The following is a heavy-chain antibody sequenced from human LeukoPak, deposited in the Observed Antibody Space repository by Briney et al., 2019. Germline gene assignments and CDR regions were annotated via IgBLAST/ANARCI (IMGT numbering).Heavy chain of an antibody. Sequence: GGSLRLSCAASGFTFSSYAMSWVRQAPGKGLEWVAFIRYDGSNKYYADSVKGRFTISRDNSKNTLYLQMNSLRAEDTAVYYCAKPLGYCSSTSCYTDVFDYWGQGTLVTVSS. CDR2: IRYDGSNK. J-gene: IGHJ4*02. CDR1: GFTFSSYA. V-gene: IGHV3-30*02. CDR3: AKPLGYCSSTSCYTDVFDY. D-gene: IGHD2-2*02.